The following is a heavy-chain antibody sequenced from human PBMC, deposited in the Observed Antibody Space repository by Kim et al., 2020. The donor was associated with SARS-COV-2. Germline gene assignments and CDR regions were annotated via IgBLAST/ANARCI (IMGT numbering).Heavy chain of an antibody. V-gene: IGHV3-23*01. CDR3: AKVDGWYYFDY. D-gene: IGHD4-17*01. Sequence: TYYADSAKGRFTITRDNSKNTLYLQMNSLRAEDTAVYYCAKVDGWYYFDYWGQGTLVTVSS. CDR2: T. J-gene: IGHJ4*02.